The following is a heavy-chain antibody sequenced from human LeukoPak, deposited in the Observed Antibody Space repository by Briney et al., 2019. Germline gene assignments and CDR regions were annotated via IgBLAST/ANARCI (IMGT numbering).Heavy chain of an antibody. CDR3: AKDHYDGTAYYGYYYGIDV. CDR2: INGGGGST. Sequence: QPGGSLRLSCAASGSTFSNYAMTWVRQAPGKGPEWVASINGGGGSTHYADSVKGRFDISRDNSKITLSLQMNSLRAEDTAVYYCAKDHYDGTAYYGYYYGIDVWGQGTTVTVSS. J-gene: IGHJ6*02. CDR1: GSTFSNYA. D-gene: IGHD3-22*01. V-gene: IGHV3-23*01.